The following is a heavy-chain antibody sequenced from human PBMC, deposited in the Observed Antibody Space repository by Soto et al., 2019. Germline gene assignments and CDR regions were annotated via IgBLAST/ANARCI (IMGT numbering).Heavy chain of an antibody. V-gene: IGHV5-51*01. CDR1: GYSFTSYW. D-gene: IGHD3-10*01. J-gene: IGHJ5*02. CDR3: ASGRTRDRGGKNWFDP. CDR2: INHCDSET. Sequence: PWESLKISCKGSGYSFTSYWIAWVRQMPGKGLEWLSTINHCDSETPYSPSFQGQVTISADHSINTAYLQVSSLKASDTAMYYCASGRTRDRGGKNWFDPWARGTLVPVSS.